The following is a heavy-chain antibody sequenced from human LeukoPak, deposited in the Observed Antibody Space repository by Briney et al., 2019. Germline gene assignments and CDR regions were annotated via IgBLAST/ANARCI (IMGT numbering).Heavy chain of an antibody. CDR1: AGSISSSSYY. J-gene: IGHJ3*02. CDR3: ARDSLGYCTNGVCPPAFDI. D-gene: IGHD2-8*01. CDR2: IYYSGST. V-gene: IGHV4-39*07. Sequence: SETLSLTCTVSAGSISSSSYYWGWIRQPPGKGLEWIGSIYYSGSTHYNPSLKSRVTMSVDTSKNQFSLKLSSVTAADTAVYYCARDSLGYCTNGVCPPAFDIWGQGTMVTVSS.